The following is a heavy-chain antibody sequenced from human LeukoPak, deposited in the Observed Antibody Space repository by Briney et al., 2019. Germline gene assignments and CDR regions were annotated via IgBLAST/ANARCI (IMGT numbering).Heavy chain of an antibody. CDR3: AMFIAVAGTRHNWFDP. Sequence: SETLSLTCAVYGGSFRGYYWSWIRQPPGKGLEWIGEINHSGSTNYNPSLKSRVTISVDTSKNQFSLKLSSVTAADTAVYYCAMFIAVAGTRHNWFDPWGQGTLVTVSS. V-gene: IGHV4-34*01. J-gene: IGHJ5*02. CDR2: INHSGST. D-gene: IGHD6-19*01. CDR1: GGSFRGYY.